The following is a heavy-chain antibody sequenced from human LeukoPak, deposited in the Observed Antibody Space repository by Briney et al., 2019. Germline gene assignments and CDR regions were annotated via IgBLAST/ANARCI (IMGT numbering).Heavy chain of an antibody. CDR3: AREGGVGAMRRFDY. V-gene: IGHV1-46*01. CDR1: GYTFTSYG. D-gene: IGHD1-26*01. J-gene: IGHJ4*02. CDR2: INPSGGST. Sequence: GASVKVSCKASGYTFTSYGISWVRQAPGQGLEWMGIINPSGGSTSYAQKFQGRVTMTRDMSTSTVYMELSSLRSEDTAVYYCAREGGVGAMRRFDYWGQGTLVTVSS.